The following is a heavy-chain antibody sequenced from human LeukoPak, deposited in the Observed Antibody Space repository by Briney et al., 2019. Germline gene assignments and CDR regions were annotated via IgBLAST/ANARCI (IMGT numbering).Heavy chain of an antibody. D-gene: IGHD3-3*01. CDR1: GYTFTSYY. CDR2: INPSGGST. J-gene: IGHJ4*02. V-gene: IGHV1-46*01. CDR3: AREEGIVNYDFWSGYVNIDY. Sequence: ASVKVSCKASGYTFTSYYMHWVRQAPGQGLEWMGIINPSGGSTSYAQKFQGRVTMTRDTSTSTVYMELSSLRSEDTAVYYCAREEGIVNYDFWSGYVNIDYWGQGTLVTVSS.